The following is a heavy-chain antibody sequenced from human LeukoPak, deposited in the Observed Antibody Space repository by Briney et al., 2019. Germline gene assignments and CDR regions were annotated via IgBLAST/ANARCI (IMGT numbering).Heavy chain of an antibody. Sequence: GGSLRLSCAASGFTFDDYGMTWVRQAPGRGLEWVSGINWNGGSTGYADSVKGRFTISRDNAKNSLYLQMNSPRAEDTAFYYCARSGGYSLARDWFDPWGQGTLVTVSS. J-gene: IGHJ5*02. D-gene: IGHD2-15*01. CDR2: INWNGGST. V-gene: IGHV3-20*04. CDR1: GFTFDDYG. CDR3: ARSGGYSLARDWFDP.